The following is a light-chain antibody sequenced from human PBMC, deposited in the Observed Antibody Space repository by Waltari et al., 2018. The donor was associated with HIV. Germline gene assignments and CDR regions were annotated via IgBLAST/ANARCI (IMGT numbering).Light chain of an antibody. CDR3: QQYNIRPRGNT. CDR2: GAA. J-gene: IGKJ2*01. V-gene: IGKV3-15*01. Sequence: DIVMTQSPAIQSVSPGERVTLSCRARQGGGSNLAWYQQKVGQAPRLLIYGAATRAAEIPVRFSGSGSGTDFTLTIDSLQSEDFATYYCQQYNIRPRGNTFGQGTKLQIK. CDR1: QGGGSN.